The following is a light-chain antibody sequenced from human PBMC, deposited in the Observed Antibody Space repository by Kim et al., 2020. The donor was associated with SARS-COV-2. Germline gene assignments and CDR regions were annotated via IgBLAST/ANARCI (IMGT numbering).Light chain of an antibody. CDR3: QVWDSSSDHPV. CDR2: YDS. V-gene: IGLV3-21*04. Sequence: PGKTARITCGGNNIGRKSVPWYQQRPGQAPVLGIYYDSDRPSGIPERFSGSTSGNTDTLTISRVEAGDEADYYCQVWDSSSDHPVFGGGTQLTVL. J-gene: IGLJ3*02. CDR1: NIGRKS.